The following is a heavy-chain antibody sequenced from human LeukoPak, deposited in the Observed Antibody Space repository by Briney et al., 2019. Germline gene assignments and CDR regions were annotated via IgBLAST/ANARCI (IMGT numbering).Heavy chain of an antibody. Sequence: GASMKVSCKTSGYPFTDYFIHWVRQAPGQGLEWMGWINPKSDGTNYAQKLQGRVTMTTDTSTSTAYMELRSLRSDDTAVYYCARDLPLYCSSTSCYMSVWFDPWGQGTLVTVSS. D-gene: IGHD2-2*02. J-gene: IGHJ5*02. CDR2: INPKSDGT. V-gene: IGHV1-2*02. CDR3: ARDLPLYCSSTSCYMSVWFDP. CDR1: GYPFTDYF.